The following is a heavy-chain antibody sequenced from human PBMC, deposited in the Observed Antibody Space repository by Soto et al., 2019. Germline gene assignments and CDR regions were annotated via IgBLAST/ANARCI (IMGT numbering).Heavy chain of an antibody. J-gene: IGHJ4*02. Sequence: GGSLRLSCVASAFSFTNAWMSWVRQAPGKGLEWVGRIKSITDGGTTDYAAPVKGRFTISRDDSNNTLNLQMNSLKTEDTAVYYCSTGRSTYGLDSWGQGTLVTVSS. CDR3: STGRSTYGLDS. V-gene: IGHV3-15*01. CDR2: IKSITDGGTT. D-gene: IGHD5-18*01. CDR1: AFSFTNAW.